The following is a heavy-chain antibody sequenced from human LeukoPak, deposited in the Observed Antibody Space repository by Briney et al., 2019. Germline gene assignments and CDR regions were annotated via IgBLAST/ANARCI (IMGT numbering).Heavy chain of an antibody. J-gene: IGHJ4*02. CDR2: ISSSGSTI. V-gene: IGHV3-48*03. D-gene: IGHD4-17*01. Sequence: PGGSLRLSCAASGFTFSSYEMNWVRQAPGKGLEWVSYISSSGSTIYYADSVKGRFTISRDNSKNTLYLQMNSLRAEDTAVYYCARDRPVTTMDYWGQGTLVTVSS. CDR1: GFTFSSYE. CDR3: ARDRPVTTMDY.